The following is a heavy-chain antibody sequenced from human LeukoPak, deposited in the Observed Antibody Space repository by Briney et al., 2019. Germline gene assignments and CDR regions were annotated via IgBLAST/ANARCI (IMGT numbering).Heavy chain of an antibody. CDR3: ARASMVRGVSRRRVGWFDP. D-gene: IGHD3-10*01. CDR2: IYTSGST. J-gene: IGHJ5*02. V-gene: IGHV4-4*07. CDR1: GGSISSYY. Sequence: SETLSLTCTVSGGSISSYYWSWIRQPAGKGLEWIGRIYTSGSTNYNPSLKSRVTMSVDTSKNQFSLKLSSVTAADTAVYYCARASMVRGVSRRRVGWFDPWGQGTLVTVSS.